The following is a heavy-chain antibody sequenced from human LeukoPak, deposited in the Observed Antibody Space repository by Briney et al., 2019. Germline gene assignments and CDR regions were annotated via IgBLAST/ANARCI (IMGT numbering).Heavy chain of an antibody. CDR3: AKGRSSGSYRGGFDY. Sequence: GGSLRLSYAASGFTFSSYGMSWVRQAPGKGLEWVSAISGSGGSTYYADSVKGRFTISRDNSKNTLYLQMNSLRAEDTAVYYCAKGRSSGSYRGGFDYWGQGTLVTVSS. CDR1: GFTFSSYG. CDR2: ISGSGGST. J-gene: IGHJ4*02. D-gene: IGHD1-26*01. V-gene: IGHV3-23*01.